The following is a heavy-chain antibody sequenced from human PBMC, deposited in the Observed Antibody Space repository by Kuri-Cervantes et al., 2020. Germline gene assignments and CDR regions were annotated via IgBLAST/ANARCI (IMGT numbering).Heavy chain of an antibody. V-gene: IGHV3-21*01. CDR3: ARDAAGGAHTDY. Sequence: GESLKISCAAPGFTFSSYSMNWVRQAPGKGLEWVSSISSSSSYIYYADSVKGRFTISRDNAKNSLYLQMNSLRAEDTAVYYCARDAAGGAHTDYWGQGTLVTVSS. CDR2: ISSSSSYI. J-gene: IGHJ4*02. D-gene: IGHD2-15*01. CDR1: GFTFSSYS.